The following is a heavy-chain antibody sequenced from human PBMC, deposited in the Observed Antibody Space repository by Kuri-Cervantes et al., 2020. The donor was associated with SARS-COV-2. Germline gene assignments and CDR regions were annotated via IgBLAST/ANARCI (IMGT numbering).Heavy chain of an antibody. CDR2: ISGSGGST. CDR1: GFTFSSYA. J-gene: IGHJ6*03. D-gene: IGHD6-6*01. Sequence: GESLKISCAASGFTFSSYAMSWVRQAPGKGLEWVSAISGSGGSTYYADSVKGRFTISRDNSKNTLYLQMNSLRAEDTAVYYCAKLGSSPGYYYYMDVWGKGTTVTGSS. V-gene: IGHV3-23*01. CDR3: AKLGSSPGYYYYMDV.